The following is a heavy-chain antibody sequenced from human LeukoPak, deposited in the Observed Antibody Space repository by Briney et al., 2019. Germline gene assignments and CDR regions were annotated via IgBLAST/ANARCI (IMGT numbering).Heavy chain of an antibody. D-gene: IGHD3-22*01. CDR1: GFTFSSYA. CDR2: ISYSGGST. CDR3: AKARESSAWQWLGFSYGTEV. V-gene: IGHV3-23*01. Sequence: PGRSLRLSCAASGFTFSSYAMNWVRQAPGKGLEWVSAISYSGGSTYYADSVKGRFTISRDNSKNTLYLQMNRLRAEDTGVYYCAKARESSAWQWLGFSYGTEVWGQGNPVTVS. J-gene: IGHJ6*02.